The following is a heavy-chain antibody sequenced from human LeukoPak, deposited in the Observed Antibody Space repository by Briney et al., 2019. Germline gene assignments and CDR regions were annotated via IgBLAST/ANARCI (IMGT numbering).Heavy chain of an antibody. V-gene: IGHV3-21*01. CDR2: ISSSSSYI. J-gene: IGHJ6*03. CDR1: GFTFSSYS. D-gene: IGHD3-10*01. Sequence: GGSLRLSCAASGFTFSSYSMNWVRRAPGKGLEWVSSISSSSSYIYYADSVKGRFTFSRDNAKNSLYLQMNSLRAEDTAVYYCARARRITMVRDTTVPYYYYYMDVWGKGTTVTVSS. CDR3: ARARRITMVRDTTVPYYYYYMDV.